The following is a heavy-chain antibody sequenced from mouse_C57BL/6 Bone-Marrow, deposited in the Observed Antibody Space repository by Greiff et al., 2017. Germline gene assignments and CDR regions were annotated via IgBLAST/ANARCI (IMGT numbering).Heavy chain of an antibody. CDR1: GYTFTDYY. D-gene: IGHD2-5*01. CDR2: INPNNGGT. Sequence: EVQLQQSGPELVKPGASVKISCKASGYTFTDYYMNWVNQSHGKSLEWIGDINPNNGGTSYNQKFKGKAKLTVDKSNSTADMELRSLTSEDSADYDCSRRGGSDYYSKDYWGQGTTLTVSS. J-gene: IGHJ2*01. V-gene: IGHV1-26*01. CDR3: SRRGGSDYYSKDY.